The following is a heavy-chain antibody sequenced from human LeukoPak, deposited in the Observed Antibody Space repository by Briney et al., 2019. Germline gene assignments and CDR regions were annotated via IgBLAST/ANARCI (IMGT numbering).Heavy chain of an antibody. CDR3: ARRGVVATSLNDY. V-gene: IGHV4-39*01. CDR2: IYYSGST. J-gene: IGHJ4*02. D-gene: IGHD5-12*01. CDR1: GGSISNSNYY. Sequence: SETLSLTCTVSGGSISNSNYYWGWIRQPPGKGLEWIGSIYYSGSTYYNPSLKSRVTISVDTSKNQFSLKLSSVTAADTAVYYCARRGVVATSLNDYWGQGTLVTVSS.